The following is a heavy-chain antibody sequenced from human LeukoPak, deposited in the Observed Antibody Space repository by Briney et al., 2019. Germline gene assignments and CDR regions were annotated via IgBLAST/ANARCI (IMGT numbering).Heavy chain of an antibody. CDR2: VHLDGRS. CDR3: AREGAVYRPLDY. V-gene: IGHV4-4*02. CDR1: GGSVSSTNW. D-gene: IGHD3-16*01. Sequence: PSEALSLTCGVSGGSVSSTNWWTWIRQPPGKGLEGIGEVHLDGRSNFDPSLKSRLTMSVDLSENHVSLKLTSVTAADTAVYYCAREGAVYRPLDYSGQGTLVTVSS. J-gene: IGHJ4*02.